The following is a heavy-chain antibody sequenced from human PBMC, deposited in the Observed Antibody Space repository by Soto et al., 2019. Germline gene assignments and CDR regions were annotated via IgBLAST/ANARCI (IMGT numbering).Heavy chain of an antibody. V-gene: IGHV1-3*01. J-gene: IGHJ4*02. CDR2: INAGNGNT. CDR1: GYTFTSYA. Sequence: GASVKVSCKASGYTFTSYAMHWVRQAPGQRLEWMGWINAGNGNTKYSQKFQGRVTITRDTSASTAYMELSSLGSEDTAVYYCARGWLQLFWNPFDYWGQGTLVTVSS. CDR3: ARGWLQLFWNPFDY. D-gene: IGHD5-12*01.